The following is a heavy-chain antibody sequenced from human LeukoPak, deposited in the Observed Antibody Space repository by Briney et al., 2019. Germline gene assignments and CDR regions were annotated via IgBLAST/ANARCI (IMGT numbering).Heavy chain of an antibody. D-gene: IGHD6-13*01. J-gene: IGHJ4*02. CDR1: GFTFSSYA. Sequence: GGSLRLSCAASGFTFSSYAMHWVRQAPGKGLEWVAVISYDGSNKYYADSVKGRFTISRDNSKNTLYLQMNSLRAEDTAVYYCASSITGIAAAGTAYFDYWGQGTLVTVSS. CDR3: ASSITGIAAAGTAYFDY. CDR2: ISYDGSNK. V-gene: IGHV3-30*04.